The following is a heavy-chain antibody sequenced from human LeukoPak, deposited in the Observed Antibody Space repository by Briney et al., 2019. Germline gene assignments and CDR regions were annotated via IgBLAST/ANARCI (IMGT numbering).Heavy chain of an antibody. CDR2: ISYDGSNK. CDR1: GFIFSDFG. Sequence: GRSLRLSCAASGFIFSDFGIHWVRQAPGRGLEWVAVISYDGSNKYYAESVKGRFTISRDNSKNTLYLQMNSLRAEDTAVYYCATPGYYDSSGYSFDYWGQGTLVTVSS. CDR3: ATPGYYDSSGYSFDY. D-gene: IGHD3-22*01. J-gene: IGHJ4*02. V-gene: IGHV3-30*03.